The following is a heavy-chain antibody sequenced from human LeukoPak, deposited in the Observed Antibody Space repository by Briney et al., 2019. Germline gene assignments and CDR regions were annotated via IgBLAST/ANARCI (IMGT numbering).Heavy chain of an antibody. D-gene: IGHD3-3*01. V-gene: IGHV3-48*03. Sequence: GGSLRLSCAASGFTFSSYEMDWVRRAPGKGLEWVSYIGSSGGSRYYADSVKGRFISSRDNAKNSLYLQMNSLRVEDTAMYYCATAPASVDSSWGQGTLVAVSS. CDR1: GFTFSSYE. CDR3: ATAPASVDSS. J-gene: IGHJ5*02. CDR2: IGSSGGSR.